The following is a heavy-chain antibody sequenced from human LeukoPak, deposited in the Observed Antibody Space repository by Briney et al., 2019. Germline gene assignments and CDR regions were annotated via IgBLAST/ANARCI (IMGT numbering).Heavy chain of an antibody. V-gene: IGHV3-21*01. CDR1: GFTFSSYS. CDR2: ISSSSSYI. CDR3: ASRITIFGVVTGV. Sequence: PGGSLRLSCAASGFTFSSYSMNWVRQAPGKGREWVSSISSSSSYIYYADSVKGRFTISRDNAKNSLYLQMNSLRVEDTAVYYCASRITIFGVVTGVWGKGTTVTVSS. J-gene: IGHJ6*04. D-gene: IGHD3-3*01.